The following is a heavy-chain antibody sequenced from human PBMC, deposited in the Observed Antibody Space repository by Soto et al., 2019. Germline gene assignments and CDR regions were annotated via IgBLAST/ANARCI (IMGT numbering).Heavy chain of an antibody. D-gene: IGHD6-19*01. J-gene: IGHJ5*02. CDR2: ISGGGGST. CDR1: EFIFRDAY. Sequence: GGSLRLSCAVSEFIFRDAYMSWIRHAPGKGLEWVSAISGGGGSTYYADSVKGRFTISRDNSKNTLYLQMNSLRAEDTAVYYCAKSPSGWYPRVNWFDPWGQGTLVTVSS. V-gene: IGHV3-23*01. CDR3: AKSPSGWYPRVNWFDP.